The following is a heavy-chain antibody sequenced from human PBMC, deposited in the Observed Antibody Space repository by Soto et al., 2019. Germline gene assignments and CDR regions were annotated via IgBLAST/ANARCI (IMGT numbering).Heavy chain of an antibody. CDR1: GYSVSHNNW. V-gene: IGHV4-4*02. J-gene: IGHJ4*02. CDR3: TKNSAYALDY. Sequence: SETLSLTCDVSGYSVSHNNWWRWVRQSPGEGLEWIGEIHHGGSTNYNPSLKSRVTISVDKSKNQFFLKLSSVTAADTAVYYCTKNSAYALDYWGRGALVT. CDR2: IHHGGST. D-gene: IGHD5-12*01.